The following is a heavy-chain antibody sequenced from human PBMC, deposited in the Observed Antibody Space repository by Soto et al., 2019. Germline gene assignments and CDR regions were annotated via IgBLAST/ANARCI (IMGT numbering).Heavy chain of an antibody. V-gene: IGHV2-5*02. CDR2: IYWDDDK. J-gene: IGHJ4*02. CDR3: AHTDIVVVVAATLLPVTYYFDY. Sequence: QITLKESGPTLVKPTQTLTLTCTFSGFSLSTSGVGVGWIRQPPGKALEWLALIYWDDDKRYSPSLKSRLTITKDTSNNQVVLTMTNMDPVDTATYYCAHTDIVVVVAATLLPVTYYFDYWGQGTLVTVSS. CDR1: GFSLSTSGVG. D-gene: IGHD2-15*01.